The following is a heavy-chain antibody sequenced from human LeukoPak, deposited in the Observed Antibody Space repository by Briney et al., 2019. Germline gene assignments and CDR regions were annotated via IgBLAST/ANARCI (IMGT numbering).Heavy chain of an antibody. Sequence: KPGGSLRLSCAASGFTFSNAWMSWVRQAPGKGMKWVGRIKSKTEGGTTDYAAPVKGRFTISRDDSKNTLYLQMNSLKTEDTAVYYCTTDRLYCSSTSCYMSYWGQGTLVTVSS. CDR1: GFTFSNAW. V-gene: IGHV3-15*01. D-gene: IGHD2-2*02. CDR2: IKSKTEGGTT. J-gene: IGHJ4*02. CDR3: TTDRLYCSSTSCYMSY.